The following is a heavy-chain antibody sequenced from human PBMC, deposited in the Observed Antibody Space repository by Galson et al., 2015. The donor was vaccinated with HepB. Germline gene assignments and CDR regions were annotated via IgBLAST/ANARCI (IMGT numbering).Heavy chain of an antibody. CDR1: GFTFSSYG. Sequence: SLRLSCAASGFTFSSYGMHWVRQAPGKGLEWVAFIRYDGSNKYYADSVKGRFTISRDNSKNTLYLQMNSLRAEDTAVYYCASTRSSWLFFDYWGQGTLVTVSS. D-gene: IGHD6-13*01. J-gene: IGHJ4*02. V-gene: IGHV3-30*02. CDR3: ASTRSSWLFFDY. CDR2: IRYDGSNK.